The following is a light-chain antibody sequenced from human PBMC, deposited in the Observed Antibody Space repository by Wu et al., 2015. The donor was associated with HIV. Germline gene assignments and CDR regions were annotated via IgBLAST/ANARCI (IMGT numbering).Light chain of an antibody. Sequence: EIVLTQSPGTLSLSPGERATLSCRASQSVSNRYLAWYQQKPGQAPRLLIYGASGRATGIPDRFSGSGSGTDFTLTISSLEPEDFAVYYCQQRSNWPPITFGQGTRLEI. CDR3: QQRSNWPPIT. V-gene: IGKV3D-20*02. J-gene: IGKJ5*01. CDR2: GAS. CDR1: QSVSNRY.